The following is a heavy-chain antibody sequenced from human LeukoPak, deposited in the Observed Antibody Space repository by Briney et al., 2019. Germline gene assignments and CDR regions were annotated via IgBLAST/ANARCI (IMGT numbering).Heavy chain of an antibody. CDR2: ITSSNTI. J-gene: IGHJ6*03. CDR1: GFPFINYN. D-gene: IGHD5-18*01. V-gene: IGHV3-69-1*01. Sequence: PGGSLRLSCAASGFPFINYNMNWVRQAPGKGLKWISYITSSNTIYYAASVKGRFTISRDDAKNSLYLQMNSLRAEDTAVYFCARDREWKQYSYYYMDVWGKGTMVTVSS. CDR3: ARDREWKQYSYYYMDV.